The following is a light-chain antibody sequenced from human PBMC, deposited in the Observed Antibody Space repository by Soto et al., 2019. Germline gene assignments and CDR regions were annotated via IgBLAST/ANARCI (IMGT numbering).Light chain of an antibody. CDR2: DVS. CDR3: CSYAGSYARYV. J-gene: IGLJ1*01. V-gene: IGLV2-11*01. CDR1: SSDVGGYHY. Sequence: QSALTQPRSVSGSPGQSVTISCTGTSSDVGGYHYVSWYQQHPGKAPKLMIYDVSERPSGVPDRFSGSKSGNTASLTISGLQAEDEADYYCCSYAGSYARYVFGTGTKVTVL.